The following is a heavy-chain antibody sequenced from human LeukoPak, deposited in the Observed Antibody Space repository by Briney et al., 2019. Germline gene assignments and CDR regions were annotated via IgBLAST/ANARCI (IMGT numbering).Heavy chain of an antibody. CDR3: ARDPGGMAGTFFDY. Sequence: SGGSLRLSCAASGFTFSNYGMNWVRQAPGKGLEWVSSITGGADDTNHADSVKGRFTISRDNSKNTLYLQMNSLRAEDTAVYYCARDPGGMAGTFFDYWGQGTLVTVSS. CDR1: GFTFSNYG. D-gene: IGHD6-19*01. CDR2: ITGGADDT. V-gene: IGHV3-23*01. J-gene: IGHJ4*02.